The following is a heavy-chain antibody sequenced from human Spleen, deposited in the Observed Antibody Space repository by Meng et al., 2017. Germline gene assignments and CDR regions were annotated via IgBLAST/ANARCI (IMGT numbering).Heavy chain of an antibody. Sequence: QGQLQQLGAGSLKPSGTLSLTCVVSGGSFSDYYWSWIRQPPGKGLEWIGEINHSGSTNYNPSLKSRVTISVDTSKNQFSLRLNSVTAADTAVYYCARAGNVVVVAAAYWFDPWGQGTLVTVSS. CDR2: INHSGST. V-gene: IGHV4-34*01. J-gene: IGHJ5*02. D-gene: IGHD2-15*01. CDR3: ARAGNVVVVAAAYWFDP. CDR1: GGSFSDYY.